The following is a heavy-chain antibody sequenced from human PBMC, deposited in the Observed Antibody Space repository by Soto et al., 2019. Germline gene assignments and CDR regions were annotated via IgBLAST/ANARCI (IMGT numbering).Heavy chain of an antibody. J-gene: IGHJ4*02. CDR1: GGSFSGYY. V-gene: IGHV4-34*01. CDR2: INHSGST. CDR3: ARGRTYYDYVWGSYRPLPYFDY. Sequence: SETLSLTCAVYGGSFSGYYWSWIRQPPGKGLEWIGEINHSGSTNYNTSLKSRVTISVDTSKNQFSLKLSSVTAADTAVYYCARGRTYYDYVWGSYRPLPYFDYWGQGTLVTVSS. D-gene: IGHD3-16*02.